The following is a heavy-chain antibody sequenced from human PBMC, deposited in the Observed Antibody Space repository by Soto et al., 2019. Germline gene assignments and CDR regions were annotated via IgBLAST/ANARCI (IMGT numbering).Heavy chain of an antibody. Sequence: EVQLLESGGDLVQPGGSLRLSCASSGFTFINYAMTWVRQAPGKGLEWVSSISGSGARTYYADSVKGRFTVSRDNSKNTQHLQMNRLRAEDPAVYYCAKVATHTRAWDRTPRHYYVMDVWGRGTTVTVSS. CDR2: ISGSGART. D-gene: IGHD1-26*01. V-gene: IGHV3-23*01. J-gene: IGHJ6*02. CDR1: GFTFINYA. CDR3: AKVATHTRAWDRTPRHYYVMDV.